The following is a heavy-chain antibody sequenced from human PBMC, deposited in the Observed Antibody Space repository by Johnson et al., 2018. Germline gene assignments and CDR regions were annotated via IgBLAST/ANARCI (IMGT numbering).Heavy chain of an antibody. CDR2: IIPLFGPT. J-gene: IGHJ6*02. CDR1: GGTFSSYA. V-gene: IGHV1-69*01. D-gene: IGHD1-26*01. CDR3: ARDGDRGYGMDV. Sequence: VQLVESGAEVKKPGSSVKVSCKASGGTFSSYAITWVRQAPGQGLEWMGGIIPLFGPTNYAQKFQGRVTITADESTSTAYMEVCSLRSEDTAVYYCARDGDRGYGMDVWGQGTTVTVSS.